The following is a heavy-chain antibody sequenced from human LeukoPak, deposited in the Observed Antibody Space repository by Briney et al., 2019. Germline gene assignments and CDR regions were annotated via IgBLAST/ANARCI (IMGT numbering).Heavy chain of an antibody. Sequence: GASVKVSCKASGYTFTSYYMHWVGQAPGQGPEWMGIINPSGGSTSYAQKFQGRITMTRDTSTSTVYMELSSLRSEDTAVYYCARRLSDAFDIWGQGTMVTVSS. CDR2: INPSGGST. V-gene: IGHV1-46*01. J-gene: IGHJ3*02. D-gene: IGHD3-16*01. CDR1: GYTFTSYY. CDR3: ARRLSDAFDI.